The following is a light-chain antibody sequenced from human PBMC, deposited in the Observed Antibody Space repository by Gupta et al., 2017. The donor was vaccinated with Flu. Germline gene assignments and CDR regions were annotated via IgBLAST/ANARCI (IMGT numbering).Light chain of an antibody. CDR2: DAS. V-gene: IGKV3-15*01. Sequence: ATLSLSPGDRATLSCRASQSVSSNLAWYQQKPGQGPRLLIYDASTRATGVPARFSGSGSGTEFALTISSLQSEDFVVYYCQQYNNWPPITFGQGTRLEIK. J-gene: IGKJ5*01. CDR3: QQYNNWPPIT. CDR1: QSVSSN.